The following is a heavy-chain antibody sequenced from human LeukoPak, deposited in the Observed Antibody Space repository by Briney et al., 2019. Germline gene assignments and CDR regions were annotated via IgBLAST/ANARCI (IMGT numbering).Heavy chain of an antibody. CDR2: IYYSGST. J-gene: IGHJ4*02. CDR3: ARDALDCSGGSCYHTEYFDY. CDR1: GGSISSYY. V-gene: IGHV4-59*01. Sequence: PSETLSLTCTVSGGSISSYYWSWIRQPPGKGLEWIGYIYYSGSTNYNPSLKSRVTISVDTSKNQFSLKLSSVTAADTAVYYCARDALDCSGGSCYHTEYFDYWGQGTLVTVSS. D-gene: IGHD2-15*01.